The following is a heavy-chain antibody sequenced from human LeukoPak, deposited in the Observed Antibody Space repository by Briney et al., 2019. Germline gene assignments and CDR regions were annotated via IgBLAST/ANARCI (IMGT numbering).Heavy chain of an antibody. CDR1: GDSINTKNYY. D-gene: IGHD5-18*01. V-gene: IGHV4-39*01. J-gene: IGHJ4*02. CDR3: SRNSYGTFDY. Sequence: PSETLSLTCTVSGDSINTKNYYWGWIRQPPGKGLEWIGSIYYSGNTYYNPFLKSRFTLSVYTSKNPFFLLPSLFTAADTAVYHCSRNSYGTFDYWGQGTLVTVSS. CDR2: IYYSGNT.